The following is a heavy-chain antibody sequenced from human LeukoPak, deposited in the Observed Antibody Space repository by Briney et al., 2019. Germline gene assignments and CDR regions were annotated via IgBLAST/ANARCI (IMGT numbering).Heavy chain of an antibody. CDR3: ARRAFEDCGGDCYPLDS. CDR2: IYPEDSDT. D-gene: IGHD2-21*02. V-gene: IGHV5-51*01. CDR1: GYNFSTKW. J-gene: IGHJ4*02. Sequence: GESLKISCKGYGYNFSTKWIGWLRQMPGRGLEWIGIIYPEDSDTTYSPSFQGQATISVDKSLNTAYLQWRSLEASDTAMYFCARRAFEDCGGDCYPLDSWGQGTLVIVSS.